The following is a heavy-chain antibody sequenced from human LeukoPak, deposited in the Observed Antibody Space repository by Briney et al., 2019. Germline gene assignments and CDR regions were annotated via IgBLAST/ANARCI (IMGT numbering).Heavy chain of an antibody. J-gene: IGHJ4*02. D-gene: IGHD2-8*01. CDR1: GFTFSSYA. Sequence: QPGGSLRLSCAASGFTFSSYAMHWVRQAPGKGLEWVAVISYDGSNKYYADSVKGRFIISRDNSKNTLYLQMNSLRAEDTAVYYCAREPSNDYMDYWGQGTPVTVSS. CDR3: AREPSNDYMDY. CDR2: ISYDGSNK. V-gene: IGHV3-30-3*01.